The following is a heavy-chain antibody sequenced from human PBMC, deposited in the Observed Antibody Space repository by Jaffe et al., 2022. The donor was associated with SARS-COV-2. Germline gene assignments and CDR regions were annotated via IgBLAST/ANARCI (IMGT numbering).Heavy chain of an antibody. CDR1: GFTFRDSA. J-gene: IGHJ3*01. CDR2: IIGSDANT. Sequence: EVQLLESGGKLVQPGGSLRLSCAASGFTFRDSALTWVRQAPGKGLECVAIIGSDANTFYAGSVKGRFTISRDNSKNTLFLQMNALKPEDTATFYCAKQGDGDSSAFEVWGQGTVVTVSS. CDR3: AKQGDGDSSAFEV. V-gene: IGHV3-23*01. D-gene: IGHD4-17*01.